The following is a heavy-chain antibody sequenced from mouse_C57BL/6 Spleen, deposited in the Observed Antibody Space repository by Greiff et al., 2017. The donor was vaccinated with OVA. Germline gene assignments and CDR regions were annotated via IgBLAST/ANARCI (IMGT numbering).Heavy chain of an antibody. Sequence: VQLQQSGPELVKPGASVKISCKASGYSFTGYYMHWVKQSSEKSLEWIGEINPSTGGTSYNQKFKGKATLTVDKSSSTAYMQLKSLTSEDSAVYYCARPFYGNWFAYWGQGTLVTVSA. V-gene: IGHV1-43*01. CDR3: ARPFYGNWFAY. CDR1: GYSFTGYY. CDR2: INPSTGGT. D-gene: IGHD1-1*01. J-gene: IGHJ3*01.